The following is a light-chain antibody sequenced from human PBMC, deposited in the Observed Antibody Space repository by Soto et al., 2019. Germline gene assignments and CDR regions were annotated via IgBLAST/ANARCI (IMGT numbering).Light chain of an antibody. CDR2: GAS. V-gene: IGKV3-20*01. CDR3: QQYSTSAIT. CDR1: QSVSSY. J-gene: IGKJ5*01. Sequence: EILLTQSPATLSLSPGERATLSCWASQSVSSYLAWYQQKPGQAPRLLMSGASTRAAGIPDRFSGDGSGTDFTLTISRLEPEDFAVYYCQQYSTSAITFGQGTRLEIK.